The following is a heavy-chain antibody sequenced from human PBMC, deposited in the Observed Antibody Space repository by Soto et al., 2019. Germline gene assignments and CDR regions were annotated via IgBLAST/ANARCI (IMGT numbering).Heavy chain of an antibody. D-gene: IGHD6-19*01. V-gene: IGHV4-34*01. CDR2: INHSGIT. CDR3: AIGPRMWLAGGGY. Sequence: PSETLSLTCAVYGGSFSGYYWSWIRQPPGKGLEWLREINHSGITDYNPSLKSRITISIDTSKKQFSLKLNSVTAADTAVYYCAIGPRMWLAGGGYWGQGTQVTVSS. J-gene: IGHJ4*02. CDR1: GGSFSGYY.